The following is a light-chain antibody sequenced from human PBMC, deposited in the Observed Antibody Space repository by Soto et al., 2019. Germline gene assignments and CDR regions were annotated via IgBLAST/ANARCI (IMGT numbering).Light chain of an antibody. CDR1: RRVSSY. CDR3: QHRSDWPPRLT. V-gene: IGKV3-11*01. CDR2: VAS. J-gene: IGKJ4*01. Sequence: EIVLTQSPATLSLSPGERVTLSCGARRRVSSYLAWYQQKPGQAPRLLIYVASYRATGIPARFSGSGSGPDFTLTISSLEPEDFAVYYCQHRSDWPPRLTFGGGTKVEIK.